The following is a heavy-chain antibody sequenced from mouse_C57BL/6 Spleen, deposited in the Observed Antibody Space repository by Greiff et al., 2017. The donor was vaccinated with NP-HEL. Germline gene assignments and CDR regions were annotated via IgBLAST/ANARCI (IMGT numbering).Heavy chain of an antibody. CDR3: AREGINYDYDEAWFAY. V-gene: IGHV5-17*01. CDR1: GFTFSDYG. CDR2: ISSGSSTI. Sequence: EVKLMESGGGLVKPGGSLKLSCAASGFTFSDYGMHWVRQAPEKGLEWVAYISSGSSTIYYADTVKGRFTISRDNAKNTLFLQMTSLRSEDTAMYYCAREGINYDYDEAWFAYWGQGTLVTVSA. J-gene: IGHJ3*01. D-gene: IGHD2-4*01.